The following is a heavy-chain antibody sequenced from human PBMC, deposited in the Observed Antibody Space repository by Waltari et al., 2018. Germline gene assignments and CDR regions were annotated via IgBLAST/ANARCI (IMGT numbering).Heavy chain of an antibody. CDR3: ATWRENAFDV. D-gene: IGHD1-1*01. CDR1: GYTFTGYF. V-gene: IGHV1-2*05. Sequence: QVQLVQSGAEMKKRGASVKVSCEASGYTFTGYFIHWVRQAPGQGLEWMGRINPNSSVTNYAQKFQGRVTLTRDKSINTAYMDLSRLTSDDTGMYYCATWRENAFDVWGQGTMVTVST. J-gene: IGHJ3*01. CDR2: INPNSSVT.